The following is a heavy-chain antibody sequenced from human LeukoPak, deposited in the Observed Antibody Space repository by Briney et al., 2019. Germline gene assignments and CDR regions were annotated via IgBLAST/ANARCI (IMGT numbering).Heavy chain of an antibody. CDR1: GYTFTSYY. J-gene: IGHJ4*02. Sequence: ASVKVSCKASGYTFTSYYMHWLRQAPGQGLEWMGWISAYNGNTNYAQKLQGRVTMTTDTSTSTAYMELRSLRSDDTAVYYCARDHSFDYWGQGTLVTVSS. V-gene: IGHV1-18*04. CDR3: ARDHSFDY. CDR2: ISAYNGNT.